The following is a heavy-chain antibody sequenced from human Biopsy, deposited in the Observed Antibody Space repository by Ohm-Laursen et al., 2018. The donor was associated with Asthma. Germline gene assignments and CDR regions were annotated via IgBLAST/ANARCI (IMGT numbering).Heavy chain of an antibody. J-gene: IGHJ5*02. CDR3: ARGQKSAGDRWFDP. CDR1: GYTFIGCH. V-gene: IGHV1-2*06. Sequence: ESLRISCKPSGYTFIGCHIHWMRQAPGQGLEWMGRINPNSGGTNYAQKFQGRVTMTRDTSISTAYMEVSRLRSDDTAVYYCARGQKSAGDRWFDPWGQGTLVTVSS. D-gene: IGHD6-13*01. CDR2: INPNSGGT.